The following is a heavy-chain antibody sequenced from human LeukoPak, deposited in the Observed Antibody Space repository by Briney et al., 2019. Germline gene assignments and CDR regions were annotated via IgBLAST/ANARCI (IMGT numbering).Heavy chain of an antibody. CDR3: ARGGWFEDY. CDR2: IYYSGSP. V-gene: IGHV4-61*01. J-gene: IGHJ4*02. Sequence: SETLSLTCTVSGGSVSSGSYYWSWIRQPPGKGLEWIGYIYYSGSPNYNSSLESRVTISIDTSMKQFSLKLSSVTAADTAVYYCARGGWFEDYWGQGILVTVSS. CDR1: GGSVSSGSYY. D-gene: IGHD3-10*01.